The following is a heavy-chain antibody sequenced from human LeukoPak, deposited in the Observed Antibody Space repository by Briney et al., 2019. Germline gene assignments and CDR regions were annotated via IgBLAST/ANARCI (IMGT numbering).Heavy chain of an antibody. CDR2: INHSGST. J-gene: IGHJ4*02. CDR3: ARGRVHGGRTDY. CDR1: GGSFSGYY. Sequence: SETLSLTCAVYGGSFSGYYWSWIRQPPGKGLEWIGEINHSGSTNYNPSLKSRVTISVDTSKNQFSLKLSSVTAADTAVYYCARGRVHGGRTDYWGQGTLVTVSS. V-gene: IGHV4-34*01. D-gene: IGHD2-15*01.